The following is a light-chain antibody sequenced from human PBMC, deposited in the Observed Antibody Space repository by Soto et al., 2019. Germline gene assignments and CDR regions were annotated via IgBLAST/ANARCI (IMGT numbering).Light chain of an antibody. CDR1: SSDVGSYNL. CDR3: CTYAGSSPHV. J-gene: IGLJ1*01. V-gene: IGLV2-23*01. Sequence: QSALTQPASVSGSPGQSITISCTGTSSDVGSYNLVSWYQQHPGKAPKVMIYEGSKRPSGVSNRFSGSKSGNTASLTISGLQAEDEADYHCCTYAGSSPHVFGTGTKVTVL. CDR2: EGS.